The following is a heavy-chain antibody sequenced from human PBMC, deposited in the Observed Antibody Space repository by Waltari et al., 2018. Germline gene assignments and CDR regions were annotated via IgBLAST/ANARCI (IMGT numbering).Heavy chain of an antibody. D-gene: IGHD3-10*01. CDR3: APLPGGSGQTFDY. CDR1: GYTFMDYF. Sequence: EVELVQSGAEVKKPGATVKISCKASGYTFMDYFMHWVQQAPGKGREWMGRIDPENGETVYSEKCQGRVTITADTSTDTAYMELSSLTSGDTAVYYCAPLPGGSGQTFDYWGQGTLVTVSS. J-gene: IGHJ4*02. CDR2: IDPENGET. V-gene: IGHV1-69-2*01.